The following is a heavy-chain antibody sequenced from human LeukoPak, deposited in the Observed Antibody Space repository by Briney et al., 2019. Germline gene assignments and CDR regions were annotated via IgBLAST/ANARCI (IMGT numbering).Heavy chain of an antibody. CDR2: IYYSGRA. D-gene: IGHD1-26*01. CDR1: GGSISSSGYF. Sequence: SETLSLTCTVSGGSISSSGYFWAWIRQPPGKGLEWIGTIYYSGRAYYNPSLKSRVTISVDKSKNQFSLKLSSVTAADTAVYYCARVGIVGATGGFDYWGQGTLVTVSS. V-gene: IGHV4-39*07. CDR3: ARVGIVGATGGFDY. J-gene: IGHJ4*02.